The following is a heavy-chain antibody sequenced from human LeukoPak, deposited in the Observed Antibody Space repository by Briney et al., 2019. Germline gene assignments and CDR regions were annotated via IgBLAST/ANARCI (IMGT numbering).Heavy chain of an antibody. D-gene: IGHD6-6*01. J-gene: IGHJ5*02. Sequence: PSETLSLTCTVSGGSISSYYWSWIRQPPGKGLEWIGYIYYSGSTNYNPSLKSRVTISVDTSKNQSSLKLSSVTAADTAVYYCARLDYSSSSFDSFDPWGEGTLVTVSS. V-gene: IGHV4-59*08. CDR3: ARLDYSSSSFDSFDP. CDR2: IYYSGST. CDR1: GGSISSYY.